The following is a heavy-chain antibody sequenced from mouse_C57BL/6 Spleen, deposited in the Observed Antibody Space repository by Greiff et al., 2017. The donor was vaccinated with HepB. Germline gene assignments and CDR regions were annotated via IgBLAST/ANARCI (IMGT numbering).Heavy chain of an antibody. V-gene: IGHV1-62-2*01. Sequence: VQLQQSGAELVKPGASVKLSCKASGYTFTEYTIHWVKQRSGQGLEWIGWFYPGSGSIKYNEKFKDKATLTADKSSSTVYMELSRLTSEDSAVYFCARHEYPTYYYGSSYDFDYWLQGTTLTVSS. D-gene: IGHD1-1*01. CDR1: GYTFTEYT. J-gene: IGHJ2*01. CDR2: FYPGSGSI. CDR3: ARHEYPTYYYGSSYDFDY.